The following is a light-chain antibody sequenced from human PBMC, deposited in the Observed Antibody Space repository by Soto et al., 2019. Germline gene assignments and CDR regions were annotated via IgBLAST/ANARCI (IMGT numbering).Light chain of an antibody. V-gene: IGLV2-8*01. J-gene: IGLJ2*01. CDR2: EVS. CDR1: SSDVGGYNY. Sequence: QSALTQPPSVSGSPGQSVTVSCTGTSSDVGGYNYVSWYQHHPGKAPKLLIYEVSKRPSGVPDRFSGSKSGNTASLTVSRLQAEDEADYYCSSYAGSNNFVVFGGGTKLTVL. CDR3: SSYAGSNNFVV.